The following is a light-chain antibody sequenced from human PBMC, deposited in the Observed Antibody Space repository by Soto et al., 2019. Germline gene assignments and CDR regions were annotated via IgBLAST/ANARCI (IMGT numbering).Light chain of an antibody. J-gene: IGKJ4*01. CDR1: QSVSSSY. CDR3: QQYGSPRLT. V-gene: IGKV3-20*01. CDR2: GTS. Sequence: EIVLTQSPGTLSLSPGERATLSCRASQSVSSSYLAWYQQKPGQAPRLLIYGTSSRATGLPDRFSGSGSGTDFTLTISRLEPEDFAVYYCQQYGSPRLTFGGGTKVEIK.